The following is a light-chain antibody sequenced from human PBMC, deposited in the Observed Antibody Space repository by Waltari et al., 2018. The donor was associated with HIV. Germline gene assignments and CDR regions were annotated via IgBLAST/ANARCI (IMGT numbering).Light chain of an antibody. CDR2: KVS. V-gene: IGKV2-30*01. J-gene: IGKJ1*01. Sequence: DVVLTQSPLSLPLPLGQPASISCVSDERLVSRDGVTYLHWFQQRPGQPPRRLVYKVSSRDSGVPERFRGSGSATNFTLTITRVEAEDVALYYCMQSSRSPRTFGPGTKAEIK. CDR3: MQSSRSPRT. CDR1: ERLVSRDGVTY.